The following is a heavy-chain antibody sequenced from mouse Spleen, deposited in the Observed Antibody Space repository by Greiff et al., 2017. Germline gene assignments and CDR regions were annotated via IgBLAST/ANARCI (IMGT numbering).Heavy chain of an antibody. CDR3: ARSYYGSSWDFDY. CDR2: ISSGSSTI. CDR1: GFTFSSFG. Sequence: EVMLVESGGGLVQPGGSRKLSCAASGFTFSSFGMHWVRQAPEKGLEWVAYISSGSSTIYYADTVKGRFTISRDNPKNTLFLQMTSLRSEDTAMYYCARSYYGSSWDFDYWGQGTTLTVSS. J-gene: IGHJ2*01. V-gene: IGHV5-17*02. D-gene: IGHD1-1*01.